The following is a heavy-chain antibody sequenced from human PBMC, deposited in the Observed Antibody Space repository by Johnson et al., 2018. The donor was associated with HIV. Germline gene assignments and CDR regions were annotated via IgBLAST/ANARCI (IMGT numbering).Heavy chain of an antibody. CDR3: ARDDYAALDAFDI. CDR1: GFTFDDYA. V-gene: IGHV3-9*01. J-gene: IGHJ3*02. D-gene: IGHD4-17*01. Sequence: VQLVESGGGLVQPGRSLRLSCAASGFTFDDYAMHWVRQAPGKGLEWVSGISWNSGSIGYADSVKGRFTISRDNAKNSLYLQMNSLRAEDTAVYYCARDDYAALDAFDIWGQGTMVTVSS. CDR2: ISWNSGSI.